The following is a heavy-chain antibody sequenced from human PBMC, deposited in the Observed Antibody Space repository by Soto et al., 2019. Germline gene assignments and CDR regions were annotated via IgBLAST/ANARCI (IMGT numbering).Heavy chain of an antibody. V-gene: IGHV3-72*01. Sequence: EVLLVESGGGLVQPGGSLRLSCAASGFTFSDHYMDWVRQAPGKGLEWVGRTRNKVNSYTTEYAASVKGRFTISRDDSKNSLYLQMNSLKTEDTGVYYCARVLFRGAVAGHIDYWGQGTLVTVSS. CDR3: ARVLFRGAVAGHIDY. D-gene: IGHD6-19*01. J-gene: IGHJ4*02. CDR2: TRNKVNSYTT. CDR1: GFTFSDHY.